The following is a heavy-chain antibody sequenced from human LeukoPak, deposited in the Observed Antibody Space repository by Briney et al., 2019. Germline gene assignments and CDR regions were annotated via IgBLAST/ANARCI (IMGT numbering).Heavy chain of an antibody. J-gene: IGHJ4*02. CDR1: GYTFTGYY. CDR3: ARAPRRDGYSYFDY. Sequence: ASVKVSCKASGYTFTGYYMRWVRQAPGQGLEWMGWINPNSGGTNYAQKFQGWVTMTRDTSISTAYMELSRLRSDDTAVYYCARAPRRDGYSYFDYWGQGTLVTVSS. CDR2: INPNSGGT. D-gene: IGHD5-24*01. V-gene: IGHV1-2*04.